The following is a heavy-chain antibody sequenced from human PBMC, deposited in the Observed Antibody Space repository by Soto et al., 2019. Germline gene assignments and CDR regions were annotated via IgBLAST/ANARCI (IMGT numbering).Heavy chain of an antibody. D-gene: IGHD5-18*01. CDR2: IDPSDSYT. Sequence: GASLKISCKGSGYSFTSYWISWVRQMPGKGLEWMGRIDPSDSYTNYSPSFQGHVTISADKSISTAYLQWSSLKASDTAMYYCARQLRSQQLWLRRYYYYGMDVWGQGTTVTVSS. V-gene: IGHV5-10-1*01. CDR1: GYSFTSYW. CDR3: ARQLRSQQLWLRRYYYYGMDV. J-gene: IGHJ6*02.